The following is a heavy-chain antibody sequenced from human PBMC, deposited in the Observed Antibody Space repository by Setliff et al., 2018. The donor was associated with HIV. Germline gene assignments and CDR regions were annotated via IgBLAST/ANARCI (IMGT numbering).Heavy chain of an antibody. J-gene: IGHJ3*02. D-gene: IGHD3-9*01. CDR2: FDPEDGET. CDR3: ATDAYLDFLTGPTPGAFDI. CDR1: GYTLSELS. Sequence: ASVKVSCKVSGYTLSELSMHWVRQAPGEGLEWMGGFDPEDGETIYAEKFQGRVTMTEDTATETAYMELSSLRSEDAAVYYCATDAYLDFLTGPTPGAFDIWGQGTVVTVSS. V-gene: IGHV1-24*01.